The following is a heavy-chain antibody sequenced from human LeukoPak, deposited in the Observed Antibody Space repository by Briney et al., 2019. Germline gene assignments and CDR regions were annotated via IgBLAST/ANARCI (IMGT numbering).Heavy chain of an antibody. J-gene: IGHJ4*02. D-gene: IGHD1-26*01. V-gene: IGHV3-66*01. CDR3: ARDSEFEASPQYYFDF. CDR1: GFTVSSNY. CDR2: IYSGGST. Sequence: GGSLRLSCAASGFTVSSNYMSWVRQAPGKGLEWVSVIYSGGSTYYADSVKGRLTISRDTSKNTLYLQMNSLRAEDTAVYYCARDSEFEASPQYYFDFWGQGTLVTVSS.